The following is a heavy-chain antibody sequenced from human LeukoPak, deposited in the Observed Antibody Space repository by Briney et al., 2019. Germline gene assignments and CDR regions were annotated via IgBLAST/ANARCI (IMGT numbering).Heavy chain of an antibody. CDR2: ISTSGVST. CDR1: GFTFSSRA. V-gene: IGHV3-23*01. D-gene: IGHD1-26*01. Sequence: GGSLRLSCAASGFTFSSRAMSWVRQAPGKGLEWVSSISTSGVSTNYADSVKGRFTISRDNSKSMVYLQMNSLRAEDTAVYYCAKNTSGTYLDYWGQGILVTVSS. CDR3: AKNTSGTYLDY. J-gene: IGHJ4*02.